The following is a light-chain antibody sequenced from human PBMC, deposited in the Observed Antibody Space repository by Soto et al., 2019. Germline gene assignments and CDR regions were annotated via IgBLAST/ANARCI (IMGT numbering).Light chain of an antibody. CDR2: DAS. CDR1: QSVSSSY. J-gene: IGKJ5*01. Sequence: EIVLTQSPGNLSLSPGERATLSCGAIQSVSSSYLAWYQQKPGLAPRLLIYDASSRATGIPDRFSGSGSGTDFTLTISILEPEDFAVYYCQQYGSSLSITFGQGTRLEI. CDR3: QQYGSSLSIT. V-gene: IGKV3D-20*01.